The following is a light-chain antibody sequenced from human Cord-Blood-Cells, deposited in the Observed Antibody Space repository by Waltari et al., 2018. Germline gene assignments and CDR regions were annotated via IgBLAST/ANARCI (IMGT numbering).Light chain of an antibody. Sequence: DIQMTQSPSTLSASVGDRVTITCRASQSISSWLAWYQQKPGKAPKLLIYDASSLESGVPSRCCGSGAGTECTLTISSMQPDDFATYYCQQYNSDPYTFGHGTRLEIK. CDR3: QQYNSDPYT. CDR1: QSISSW. J-gene: IGKJ2*01. V-gene: IGKV1-5*01. CDR2: DAS.